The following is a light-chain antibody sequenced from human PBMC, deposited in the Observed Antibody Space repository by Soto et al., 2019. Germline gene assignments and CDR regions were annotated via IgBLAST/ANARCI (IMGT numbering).Light chain of an antibody. CDR1: QSVSSSY. CDR2: GAS. CDR3: QQYGNSPPWT. V-gene: IGKV3-20*01. J-gene: IGKJ1*01. Sequence: EIVLTQSPGTLSLSPGERATLSCRASQSVSSSYLAWYQQKPGQAPRLLIYGASSRATGIPDRFSGSGSRTDFTLTISRLEPEDFAVYYCQQYGNSPPWTFGQGTKVEIK.